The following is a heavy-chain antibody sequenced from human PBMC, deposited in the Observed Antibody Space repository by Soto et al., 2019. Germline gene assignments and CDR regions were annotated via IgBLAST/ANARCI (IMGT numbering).Heavy chain of an antibody. CDR3: ARGSIAVTGTSPTRYFDY. J-gene: IGHJ4*02. CDR2: IYYSGST. CDR1: GGSISSGGYY. D-gene: IGHD6-19*01. Sequence: SETLSLTCTVSGGSISSGGYYWSWIRQHPGKGLEWIGYIYYSGSTYYNPSLKSRVTISVDTSKNHFSLKLSSVTAADTAVYCCARGSIAVTGTSPTRYFDYWGQGTLVTVSS. V-gene: IGHV4-31*03.